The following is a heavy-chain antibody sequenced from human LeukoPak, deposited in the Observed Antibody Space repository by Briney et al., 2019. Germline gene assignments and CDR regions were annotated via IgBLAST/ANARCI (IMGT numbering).Heavy chain of an antibody. V-gene: IGHV3-30*02. Sequence: PPGGSLRLSCAASGFTFSSYGMHWVRQAPGKGLEWVAVMWYGGSNKYYADSVKGRFTISRDNSKNTLYLQMNSLRAEDTAVYYCAKGGSHASYMDVWGKGTTVTVSS. CDR2: MWYGGSNK. CDR3: AKGGSHASYMDV. CDR1: GFTFSSYG. J-gene: IGHJ6*03. D-gene: IGHD3-10*01.